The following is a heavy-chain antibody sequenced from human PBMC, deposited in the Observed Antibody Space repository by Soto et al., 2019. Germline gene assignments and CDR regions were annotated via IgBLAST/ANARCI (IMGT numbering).Heavy chain of an antibody. Sequence: GGSLRLSCAASGLTFSSSSMNWVRQAPGKGLEWVSTISSGSTYIYYADSVKGRFTISRDNAKNSLYLEMNSLRAEDTAVYYCARESEDLTSNFDYWGQGTLVTVSS. J-gene: IGHJ4*02. CDR2: ISSGSTYI. CDR3: ARESEDLTSNFDY. V-gene: IGHV3-21*06. CDR1: GLTFSSSS.